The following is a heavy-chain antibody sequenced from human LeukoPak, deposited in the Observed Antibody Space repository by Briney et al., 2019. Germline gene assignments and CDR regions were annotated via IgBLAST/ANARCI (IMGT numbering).Heavy chain of an antibody. Sequence: PETLSLTCIVSGGSISGYYWSWMRQPPGKGLEWIGYIDHTGSSNYNPSFKSRATTSLDTSKKHFSLKLSSVTAADTAVYYCARREYGYYLYWGQGTLVTVSS. J-gene: IGHJ4*02. V-gene: IGHV4-59*01. CDR1: GGSISGYY. D-gene: IGHD3-3*01. CDR3: ARREYGYYLY. CDR2: IDHTGSS.